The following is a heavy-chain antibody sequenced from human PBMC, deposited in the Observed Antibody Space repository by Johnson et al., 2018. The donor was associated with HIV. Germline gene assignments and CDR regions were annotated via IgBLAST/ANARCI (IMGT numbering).Heavy chain of an antibody. CDR1: DFTFSSYG. CDR2: IRYDGSYK. V-gene: IGHV3-30*02. D-gene: IGHD1-20*01. J-gene: IGHJ3*02. Sequence: QVQLVESGGGVVQPGGSLRLSCAASDFTFSSYGMHWVRQAPGKGLEWVAFIRYDGSYKYYADSVKGRFTISRDNSKNTLYLQMNSLRAEDTAVYYCAKDLNPDNWNPDAFDIWGQGTMVTVSS. CDR3: AKDLNPDNWNPDAFDI.